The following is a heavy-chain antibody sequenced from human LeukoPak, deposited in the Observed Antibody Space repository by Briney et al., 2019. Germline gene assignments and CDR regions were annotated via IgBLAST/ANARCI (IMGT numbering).Heavy chain of an antibody. D-gene: IGHD5-18*01. V-gene: IGHV4-39*01. CDR2: IYYSGST. CDR3: ARVEYSYGYSFDY. Sequence: SETLSLTCTVSGGSISSSSYYWGWIRQPPGKGLESIGSIYYSGSTNYNPSLNSRVTISVDTSKNQFSLKLSSVTAADTAVYYCARVEYSYGYSFDYWGQGTLVTVSS. J-gene: IGHJ4*02. CDR1: GGSISSSSYY.